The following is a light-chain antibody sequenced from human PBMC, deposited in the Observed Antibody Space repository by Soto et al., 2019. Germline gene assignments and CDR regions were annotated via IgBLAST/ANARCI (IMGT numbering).Light chain of an antibody. CDR2: EGS. CDR3: SSYAGSNNNYV. V-gene: IGLV2-14*02. J-gene: IGLJ1*01. CDR1: SSDVGNYNL. Sequence: QSALTQPASVSGSPGQSITISCTGTSSDVGNYNLVSWYQHHPGKAPKLMIHEGSKRPSGVSNRFSGSKSGNTASLTISGLQAEDEADYFCSSYAGSNNNYVFGTGTKLTVL.